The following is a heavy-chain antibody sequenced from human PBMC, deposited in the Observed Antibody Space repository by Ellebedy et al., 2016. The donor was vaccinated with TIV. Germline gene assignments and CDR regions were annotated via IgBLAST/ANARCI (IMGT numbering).Heavy chain of an antibody. CDR3: ARLGRAGYYNAPGDY. J-gene: IGHJ4*02. D-gene: IGHD3-9*01. CDR1: GYFFANNY. Sequence: GESLKISXQASGYFFANNYITWVRQMPGKGLEWMGIIYPDDSDTRYNPSFQGQITISADKSISTAYLQWSSLKASDTAIYYCARLGRAGYYNAPGDYWGQGTLVAVSS. V-gene: IGHV5-51*01. CDR2: IYPDDSDT.